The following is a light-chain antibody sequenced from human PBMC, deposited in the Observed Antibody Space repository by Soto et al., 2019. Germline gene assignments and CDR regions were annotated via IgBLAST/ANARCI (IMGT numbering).Light chain of an antibody. Sequence: DIQMTQSPSSLSASVGDRVTITCRASQSISSYLIWYQQKPGKAPKLLIYAASSLQSGVSSRFSGSGSGTDFTLTISSLQPEELATYYCHQSYSTPFTFGQGTKLEIK. CDR2: AAS. J-gene: IGKJ2*01. CDR3: HQSYSTPFT. CDR1: QSISSY. V-gene: IGKV1-39*01.